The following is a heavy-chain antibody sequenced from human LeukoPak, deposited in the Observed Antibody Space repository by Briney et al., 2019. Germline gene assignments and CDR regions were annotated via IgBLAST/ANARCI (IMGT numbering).Heavy chain of an antibody. V-gene: IGHV3-21*01. J-gene: IGHJ3*01. Sequence: PGGSLRLSCEASGFSFSYYNFNWVRQAPGKGLEWVSSISSSGIDMYYADSLKGRFTISRDNAKNSLYLHVSSLRVEDTAVYYCARDRSHDDAFDLWGQGTMVTVSS. CDR3: ARDRSHDDAFDL. CDR1: GFSFSYYN. CDR2: ISSSGIDM. D-gene: IGHD3-16*01.